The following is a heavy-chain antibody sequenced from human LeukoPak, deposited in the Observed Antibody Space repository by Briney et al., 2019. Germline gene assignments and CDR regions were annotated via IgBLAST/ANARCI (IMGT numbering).Heavy chain of an antibody. Sequence: GASVKVSCKASRYTFTSYYMHWVRQAPGQGLEWMGIINPSGGSTSYAQKFQGRVTMTRDTSTSTVYMELSSLRSEDTAVYYCAREPAHDYGDYFDWGQGTLVTVSS. D-gene: IGHD4-17*01. V-gene: IGHV1-46*01. CDR2: INPSGGST. J-gene: IGHJ4*02. CDR3: AREPAHDYGDYFD. CDR1: RYTFTSYY.